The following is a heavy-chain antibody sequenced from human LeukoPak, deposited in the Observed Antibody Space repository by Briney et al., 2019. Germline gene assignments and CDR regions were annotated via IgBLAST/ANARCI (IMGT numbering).Heavy chain of an antibody. Sequence: GASVKVSFKASGYTFIDHYIHWVRQAPGQGLEWMGRINPDSGGTNYVQKFQDRVTMTRDPSTNPAYMELNRLRSDDTAVYYCARDRLGDTYGYGDYWGQGTLVTVSS. J-gene: IGHJ4*02. CDR2: INPDSGGT. D-gene: IGHD5-18*01. V-gene: IGHV1-2*06. CDR1: GYTFIDHY. CDR3: ARDRLGDTYGYGDY.